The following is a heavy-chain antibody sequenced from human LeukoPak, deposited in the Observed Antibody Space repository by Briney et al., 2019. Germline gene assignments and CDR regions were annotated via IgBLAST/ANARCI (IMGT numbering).Heavy chain of an antibody. CDR1: GGSLSGYY. Sequence: PSETLSLTCAVYGGSLSGYYWTWIRQPPGKGLEWIGEINHSGSTNYNPSLKSRVTISVDASKNQFFLKLSSVTAADTAVYYCARKITYYYNSGKSTWYYYYYMDVWGKGTTVTISS. CDR3: ARKITYYYNSGKSTWYYYYYMDV. CDR2: INHSGST. D-gene: IGHD3-10*01. J-gene: IGHJ6*03. V-gene: IGHV4-34*01.